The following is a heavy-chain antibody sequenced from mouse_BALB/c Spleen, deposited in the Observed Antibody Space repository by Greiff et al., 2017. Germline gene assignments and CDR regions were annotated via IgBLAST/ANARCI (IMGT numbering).Heavy chain of an antibody. Sequence: VQRVESGPGLVAPSQSLSITCTVSGFSLTSYGVHWVRQPPGKGLEWLGVIWAGGSTNYNSALMSRLSISKDNSKSQVFLKMNSLQTDDTAMYYCARGGNYPAWFAYWGQGTLVTVSA. V-gene: IGHV2-9*02. D-gene: IGHD2-1*01. CDR3: ARGGNYPAWFAY. J-gene: IGHJ3*01. CDR1: GFSLTSYG. CDR2: IWAGGST.